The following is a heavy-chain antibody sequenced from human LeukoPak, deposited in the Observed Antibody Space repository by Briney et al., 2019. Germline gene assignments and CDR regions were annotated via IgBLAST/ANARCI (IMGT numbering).Heavy chain of an antibody. D-gene: IGHD2-2*01. Sequence: SETLPLTCSVSGGSIYSGTYYWSWIRQPAGKGLEWIGRIYTSGSTYYHPSLKSRVTVSLDISKNQFSLKLSSVTAADTAVYYCARETHMYCKSNSCYGYFDLWGRGTLVTVSS. CDR3: ARETHMYCKSNSCYGYFDL. CDR1: GGSIYSGTYY. CDR2: IYTSGST. V-gene: IGHV4-61*02. J-gene: IGHJ2*01.